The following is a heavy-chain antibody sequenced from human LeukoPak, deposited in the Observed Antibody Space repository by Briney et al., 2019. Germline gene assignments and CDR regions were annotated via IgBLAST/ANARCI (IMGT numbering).Heavy chain of an antibody. Sequence: PSETLSLTCAVYGGSFSGYYWSWIRQPPGKGLEWIGEINHSGSTNYNPSLKSRVTISVDTSKNQFSLKLSSVTAADTAVYYCARHQGTYYYFDYWGQGTLVTVSS. J-gene: IGHJ4*02. CDR1: GGSFSGYY. CDR3: ARHQGTYYYFDY. CDR2: INHSGST. V-gene: IGHV4-34*01. D-gene: IGHD1-26*01.